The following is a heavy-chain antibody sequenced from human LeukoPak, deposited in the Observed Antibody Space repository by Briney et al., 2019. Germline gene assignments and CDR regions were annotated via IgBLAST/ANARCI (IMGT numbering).Heavy chain of an antibody. D-gene: IGHD3-10*01. CDR1: GFTVSSYY. V-gene: IGHV3-53*01. J-gene: IGHJ4*02. CDR2: IYTGGST. CDR3: AKDKWFGELFQTEGYFDY. Sequence: GALRLSCAASGFTVSSYYMNWVRQAPGKELEWVSVIYTGGSTYYADSVKGRFTISRDNSKNTLYLQMNSLRAEDTAVYYCAKDKWFGELFQTEGYFDYWGQGTLVTVSS.